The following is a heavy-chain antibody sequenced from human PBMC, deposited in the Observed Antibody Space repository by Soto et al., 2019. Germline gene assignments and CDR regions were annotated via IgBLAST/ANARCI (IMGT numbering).Heavy chain of an antibody. Sequence: SETLSLTCTVSGGSISSYYWSWIRQPPGKGLEWIGYIYYSGSTNYNPSLKSRVTISVDTSKNLFSLKLSSVTAADTAVYYCAREDFWGYGMDVWGQGTTVTVSS. CDR2: IYYSGST. CDR1: GGSISSYY. V-gene: IGHV4-59*01. D-gene: IGHD3-3*01. J-gene: IGHJ6*02. CDR3: AREDFWGYGMDV.